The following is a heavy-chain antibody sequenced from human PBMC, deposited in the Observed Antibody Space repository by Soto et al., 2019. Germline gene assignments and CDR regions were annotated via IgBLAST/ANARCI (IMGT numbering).Heavy chain of an antibody. V-gene: IGHV1-2*02. D-gene: IGHD1-26*01. Sequence: ASVKVSCKASGYTFTGYYMHWLRQAPGQGLEWMGWINPNSGGTNYAQKFQGRVTMTRDTSISTAYMELSRLRSDDTAVYYCARSKSEWELPLYYYYYGMDVWGQGTTVTVSS. J-gene: IGHJ6*02. CDR3: ARSKSEWELPLYYYYYGMDV. CDR1: GYTFTGYY. CDR2: INPNSGGT.